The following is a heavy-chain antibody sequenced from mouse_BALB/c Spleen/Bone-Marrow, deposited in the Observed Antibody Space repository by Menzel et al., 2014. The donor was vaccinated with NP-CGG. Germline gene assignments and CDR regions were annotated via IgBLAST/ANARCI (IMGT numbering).Heavy chain of an antibody. CDR1: GFSLTSYG. CDR2: IWAGGNT. D-gene: IGHD2-10*01. V-gene: IGHV2-9*02. J-gene: IGHJ4*01. CDR3: ARDTYSGNPYALDY. Sequence: VMLVESGPGLVAPSRSLSITCTVSGFSLTSYGVHWVRQPPGKGLEWLGVIWAGGNTNYNSALMSRLNINKDSSKSQVFLKMNSLQSDDTAMYYCARDTYSGNPYALDYWGQGTSVTVSS.